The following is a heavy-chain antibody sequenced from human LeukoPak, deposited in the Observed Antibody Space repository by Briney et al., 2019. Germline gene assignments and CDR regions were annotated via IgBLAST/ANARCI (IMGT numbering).Heavy chain of an antibody. J-gene: IGHJ6*02. CDR1: GFTFSSYG. V-gene: IGHV3-30*18. D-gene: IGHD6-13*01. CDR3: AKDTVPHLKYSSSWYSGMDV. CDR2: ISYDESNK. Sequence: GRSLRLSCAASGFTFSSYGMHWVRQAPGKGLEWVAVISYDESNKYYADSVKGRFTISRDNSKNTLYLQMNSLRAEDTAVYYCAKDTVPHLKYSSSWYSGMDVWGQGTTVTVSS.